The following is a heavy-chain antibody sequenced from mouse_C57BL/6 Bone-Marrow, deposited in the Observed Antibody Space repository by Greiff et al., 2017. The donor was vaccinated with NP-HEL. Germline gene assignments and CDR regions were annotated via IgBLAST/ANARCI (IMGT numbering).Heavy chain of an antibody. CDR3: ARGGTWRDWFAY. CDR2: IYPGDGDT. V-gene: IGHV1-80*01. Sequence: QVQLQQSGAELVKPGASVKISCKASGYAFSSYWMNWVKQRPGKGLEWIGQIYPGDGDTNYNGKFKGKATLTADKSSSTAYMQLSSLTSEDSAVYFCARGGTWRDWFAYWGQGTLVTVSA. CDR1: GYAFSSYW. J-gene: IGHJ3*01.